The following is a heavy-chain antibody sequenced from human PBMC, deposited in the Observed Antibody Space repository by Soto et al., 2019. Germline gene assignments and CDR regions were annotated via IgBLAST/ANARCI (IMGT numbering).Heavy chain of an antibody. D-gene: IGHD5-18*01. CDR2: MNPNSGNA. J-gene: IGHJ4*02. CDR3: ASSQRGFSFADS. CDR1: GYIFTSYD. V-gene: IGHV1-8*02. Sequence: QVQLVQSGAEVKKPGASVKVSCKASGYIFTSYDINWVRQATGQRLEWMGWMNPNSGNAGSVQKFQGRVTTHSNTSIGTVYMELSSPRSEDTAVYSCASSQRGFSFADSWGQGALVYVPS.